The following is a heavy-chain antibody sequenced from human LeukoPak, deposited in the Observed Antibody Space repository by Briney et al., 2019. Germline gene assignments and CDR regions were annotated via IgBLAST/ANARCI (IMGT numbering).Heavy chain of an antibody. D-gene: IGHD6-19*01. Sequence: GGSLRLSCAASGFTFSDYYMSWIRQAPGKGLAWVSYISSSSYTNYADSVKGRLTISRENAKNFLYLQKNSPGAEETAGDYCAKSGRVAGRGYPFDFWGQGTLVTVSS. V-gene: IGHV3-11*06. CDR1: GFTFSDYY. CDR3: AKSGRVAGRGYPFDF. J-gene: IGHJ4*01. CDR2: ISSSSYT.